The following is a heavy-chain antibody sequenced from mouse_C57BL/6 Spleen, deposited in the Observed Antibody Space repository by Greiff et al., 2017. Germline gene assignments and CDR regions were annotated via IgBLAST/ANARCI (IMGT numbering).Heavy chain of an antibody. CDR1: GYTFTSYG. CDR3: ARRGNSKEDYAMDY. D-gene: IGHD2-5*01. Sequence: VQLQQSGAELVRPGSSVKMSCKTSGYTFTSYGINWVKQRPGQGLEWIGYLSIGNGYTEYNEKFKGKATLTSDTSSSTAYMQLSSLTSEDSAIYFCARRGNSKEDYAMDYWGQGTSVTVSS. CDR2: LSIGNGYT. J-gene: IGHJ4*01. V-gene: IGHV1-58*01.